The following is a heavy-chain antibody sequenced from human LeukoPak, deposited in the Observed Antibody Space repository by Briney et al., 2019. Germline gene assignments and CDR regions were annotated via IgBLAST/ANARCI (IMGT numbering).Heavy chain of an antibody. D-gene: IGHD6-13*01. Sequence: GGSLRLSCAASGFTFSDYDMHWVRQATGKGLEWVSAIGTAGDTYYTGSVKGRFTISRENAKKSLYLQMNSLRAGDTAVYYCARVAKDRVGGVYYFEYWGEGTRLTVSS. V-gene: IGHV3-13*01. CDR3: ARVAKDRVGGVYYFEY. J-gene: IGHJ4*02. CDR2: IGTAGDT. CDR1: GFTFSDYD.